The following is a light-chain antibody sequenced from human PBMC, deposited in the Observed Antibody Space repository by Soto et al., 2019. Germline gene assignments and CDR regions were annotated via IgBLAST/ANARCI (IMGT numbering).Light chain of an antibody. J-gene: IGLJ2*01. Sequence: QSVLTQPPSVSGAPGQRVTISCTGSSSNIGAGYDVHWYQQLPGTAPKLLIYGNSNRPSGVPDRFSGSKSGTSASLAITGFQAEDEADYYCQSCVRSLSDVVFRGGTK. CDR2: GNS. V-gene: IGLV1-40*01. CDR3: QSCVRSLSDVV. CDR1: SSNIGAGYD.